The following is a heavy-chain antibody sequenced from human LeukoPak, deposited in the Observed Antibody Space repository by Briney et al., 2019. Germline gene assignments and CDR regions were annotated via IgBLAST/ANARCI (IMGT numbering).Heavy chain of an antibody. V-gene: IGHV4-34*01. CDR3: ARGPSHAFDI. Sequence: SSETLSLTCAVYGGSFSGYYWSWIRQPPGKGLEWIGEINHSGSTNYNPSLKSRVTISVDTSKNQFSLKLSSVTAADTAVYYCARGPSHAFDIWGQGTMVTVSS. J-gene: IGHJ3*02. CDR1: GGSFSGYY. CDR2: INHSGST.